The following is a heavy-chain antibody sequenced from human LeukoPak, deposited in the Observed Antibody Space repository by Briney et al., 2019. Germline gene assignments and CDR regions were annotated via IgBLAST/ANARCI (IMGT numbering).Heavy chain of an antibody. CDR2: IYYSGST. D-gene: IGHD4-17*01. J-gene: IGHJ4*02. V-gene: IGHV4-39*02. CDR3: ARERIHDYGDCGALDY. CDR1: GGSISSSSYY. Sequence: SETLSLTCTVSGGSISSSSYYWGWIRQPPWKGLEWIGSIYYSGSTYYNPSLKSRVTISVDTSKNQFSLKLSSVTAADTAVYYCARERIHDYGDCGALDYWGQGTLVTVSS.